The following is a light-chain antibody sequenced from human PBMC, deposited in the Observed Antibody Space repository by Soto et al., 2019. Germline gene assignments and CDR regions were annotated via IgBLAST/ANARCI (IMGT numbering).Light chain of an antibody. Sequence: DIQMTQSPSTLSGSVGDRVTITCRASQTISSWLAWYQQKPGKAPKLLIYAASSLQSGVPSRFSGIGSGTDFTLSISSLQPEDFATYYCQQSYSGPLTFGGGTKVEIK. J-gene: IGKJ4*01. CDR2: AAS. CDR1: QTISSW. V-gene: IGKV1-39*01. CDR3: QQSYSGPLT.